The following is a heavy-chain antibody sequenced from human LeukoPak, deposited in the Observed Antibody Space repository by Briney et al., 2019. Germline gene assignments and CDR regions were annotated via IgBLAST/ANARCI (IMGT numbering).Heavy chain of an antibody. J-gene: IGHJ4*02. V-gene: IGHV3-30*02. Sequence: GGSLRLSCAASGFTFSSYGMHWVRQAPGKGLEWVAFIRYDGSKQYYADSVKGRFTISRDNSKNTLFLQMNSLRGEDTAVYYCAKDRRSSGWNAAPGYWGQGTLVTVPS. D-gene: IGHD6-19*01. CDR3: AKDRRSSGWNAAPGY. CDR1: GFTFSSYG. CDR2: IRYDGSKQ.